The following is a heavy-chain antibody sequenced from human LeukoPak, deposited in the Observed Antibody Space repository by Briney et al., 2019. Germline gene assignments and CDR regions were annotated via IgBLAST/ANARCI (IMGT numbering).Heavy chain of an antibody. Sequence: PGGSLRVSCSASGFTFSSYAMHWVRQAPGKGLEYVSAVSSNGGRTYYADSVKGRFTISRDNSKNTLYLQMSSLRAEDTAVYYCVKGITMVRGVIGRWGYYYYGMDVWGKGTTVTVSS. D-gene: IGHD3-10*01. V-gene: IGHV3-64D*06. CDR2: VSSNGGRT. CDR1: GFTFSSYA. CDR3: VKGITMVRGVIGRWGYYYYGMDV. J-gene: IGHJ6*04.